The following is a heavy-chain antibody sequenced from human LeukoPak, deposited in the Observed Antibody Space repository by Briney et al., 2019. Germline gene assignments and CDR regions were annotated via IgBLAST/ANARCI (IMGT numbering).Heavy chain of an antibody. Sequence: GGSLRLSCVASGFTLSSYAVSWVRQAPGKGLQWVSSLGISGDYAWYAGSVKGRFTISRDNSKNTLYLQMKSLRAEDTAVYYCAKDRRIVAVGPRRTIKNCLDPWGQGTLVTVSS. CDR3: AKDRRIVAVGPRRTIKNCLDP. J-gene: IGHJ5*02. CDR1: GFTLSSYA. D-gene: IGHD6-13*01. CDR2: LGISGDYA. V-gene: IGHV3-23*01.